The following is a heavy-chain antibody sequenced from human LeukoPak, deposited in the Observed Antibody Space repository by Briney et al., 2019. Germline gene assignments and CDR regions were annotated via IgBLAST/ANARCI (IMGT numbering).Heavy chain of an antibody. J-gene: IGHJ3*02. V-gene: IGHV3-11*01. CDR3: AKDRHSSGYYDDAFDI. D-gene: IGHD3-22*01. CDR2: ITSSGSTI. CDR1: GFTFSDYC. Sequence: PGGSLRLSCAASGFTFSDYCMSWIRQAPGKGLEWVSYITSSGSTIYYADSVKGRFTISRDNAKNSLYLQMNSLRAEDTAVYYCAKDRHSSGYYDDAFDIWGQGTMVTVSS.